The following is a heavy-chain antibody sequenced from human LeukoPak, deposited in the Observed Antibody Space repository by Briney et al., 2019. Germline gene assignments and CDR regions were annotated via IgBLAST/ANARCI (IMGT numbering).Heavy chain of an antibody. CDR3: ARKVAYGMDV. Sequence: ASVKVSCKTSGYTFTGYYMHWVRQAPGQGLEWMGWISAYNGNTNYAQKLQGRVTMTTDTSTSTAYMELRSLRSDDTAVYYCARKVAYGMDVWGQGTTVTVSS. D-gene: IGHD2-15*01. CDR1: GYTFTGYY. CDR2: ISAYNGNT. J-gene: IGHJ6*02. V-gene: IGHV1-18*04.